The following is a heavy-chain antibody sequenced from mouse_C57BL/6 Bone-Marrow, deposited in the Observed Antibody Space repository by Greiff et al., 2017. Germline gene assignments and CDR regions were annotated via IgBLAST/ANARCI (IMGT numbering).Heavy chain of an antibody. CDR3: ARTGPLGRSFDY. Sequence: QVQLQQPGAELVKPGASVKMSCKASGYTFTSYWITWVKQRPGPGLEWIGDIYPTSGRTNYNEKFKSKAILTVDTSSNTAFMQISSLTSEDSAVFYCARTGPLGRSFDYWGQGTTLTVSS. V-gene: IGHV1-55*01. J-gene: IGHJ2*01. D-gene: IGHD4-1*01. CDR1: GYTFTSYW. CDR2: IYPTSGRT.